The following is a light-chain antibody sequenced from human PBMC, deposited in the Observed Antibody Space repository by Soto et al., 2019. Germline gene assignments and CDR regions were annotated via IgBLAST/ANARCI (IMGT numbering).Light chain of an antibody. J-gene: IGKJ1*01. CDR2: GAS. V-gene: IGKV3-15*01. CDR3: QQAGRSRT. CDR1: QSVSSN. Sequence: EILMSLSPATVSVSPGERATLSCRARQSVSSNLAWYQQKPGQAPRLLIYGASTRATGIPARFSGSGSGTEFTLTICSLQSEDFAVYSCQQAGRSRTFGQGTKQDIK.